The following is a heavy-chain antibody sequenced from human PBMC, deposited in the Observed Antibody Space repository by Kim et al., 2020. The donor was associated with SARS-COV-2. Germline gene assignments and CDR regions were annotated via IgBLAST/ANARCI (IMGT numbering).Heavy chain of an antibody. CDR3: ARGDWYHDAFDI. V-gene: IGHV4-59*01. CDR2: IYYSGST. J-gene: IGHJ3*02. CDR1: GGSISSYY. D-gene: IGHD6-19*01. Sequence: SETLSLTCTVSGGSISSYYWSWIRQPPGKGLEWIGYIYYSGSTNYNPSLKSRVTISVDTSKNQFSLKLSSVTAADTAVYYCARGDWYHDAFDIWGQGTMVTVSS.